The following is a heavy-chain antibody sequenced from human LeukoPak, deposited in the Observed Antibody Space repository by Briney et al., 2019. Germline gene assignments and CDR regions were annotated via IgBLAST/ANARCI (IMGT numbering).Heavy chain of an antibody. J-gene: IGHJ4*02. CDR3: ARAITWGSYFDY. Sequence: SETLSLTCTVSGGSTSSYYWSWIRQPPGKGLEWIGYIYYSGSTNYNPSLKSRVTISVDTSKNQFSLKLSSVTAADTAVYYCARAITWGSYFDYWGQGTLVTVSS. CDR1: GGSTSSYY. V-gene: IGHV4-59*01. CDR2: IYYSGST. D-gene: IGHD5-12*01.